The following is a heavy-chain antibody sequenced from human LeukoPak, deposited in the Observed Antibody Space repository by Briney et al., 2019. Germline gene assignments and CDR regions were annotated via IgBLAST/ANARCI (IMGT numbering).Heavy chain of an antibody. D-gene: IGHD2-2*01. CDR2: ISAYNGNT. CDR1: GYTFTSYG. V-gene: IGHV1-18*01. Sequence: ASVKVSCKASGYTFTSYGISWVRQAPGQGLEWMGWISAYNGNTNYAQKLQGRVTMTTDTSTSTAYMELRSLRSDDTAVYYCARRYCNSTSCYPPTYWGQGTLVTVSS. J-gene: IGHJ4*02. CDR3: ARRYCNSTSCYPPTY.